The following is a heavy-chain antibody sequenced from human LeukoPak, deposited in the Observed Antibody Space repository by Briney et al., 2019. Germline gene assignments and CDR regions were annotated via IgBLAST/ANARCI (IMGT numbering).Heavy chain of an antibody. V-gene: IGHV4-61*02. CDR3: ARVSNDAARSLDY. Sequence: SETLSLTCTVSGGSVSDGNYYWTWVRQPAGQGLEWIGRIYSSENTKHNPCLKSRVTMSQDTSTNQLAFMLTAETAAYTAVYYGARVSNDAARSLDYWGKGTLVTVSS. CDR1: GGSVSDGNYY. J-gene: IGHJ4*02. D-gene: IGHD6-6*01. CDR2: IYSSENT.